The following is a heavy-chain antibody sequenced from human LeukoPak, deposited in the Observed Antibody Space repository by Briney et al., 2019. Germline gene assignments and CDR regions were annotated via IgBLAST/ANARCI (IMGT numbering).Heavy chain of an antibody. D-gene: IGHD3-16*01. CDR3: TREGGEGDYTASDI. CDR1: GFLFSAYI. Sequence: PGGSLRLSCGASGFLFSAYIMVWVRQAPGKGLEWIARIRKKERRYTTEYAASVKGRFVVSRDDSKDSMFLQMNSLETEDTAVYYCTREGGEGDYTASDIWGQGTMVTVSS. V-gene: IGHV3-72*01. J-gene: IGHJ3*02. CDR2: IRKKERRYTT.